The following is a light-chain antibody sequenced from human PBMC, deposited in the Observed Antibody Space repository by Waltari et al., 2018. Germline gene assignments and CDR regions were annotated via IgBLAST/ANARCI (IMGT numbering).Light chain of an antibody. CDR1: QSVSSSY. CDR2: GAS. J-gene: IGKJ1*01. CDR3: QQYGSSPRS. V-gene: IGKV3-20*01. Sequence: EIVLTQSPGPLSFSPGARATLPCRASQSVSSSYLAWYQQKPGQAPRRLIYGASSRATGIPDRFSGSGSGTDFTLTISSLEPEDFAVYYCQQYGSSPRSFGQGTKVEIK.